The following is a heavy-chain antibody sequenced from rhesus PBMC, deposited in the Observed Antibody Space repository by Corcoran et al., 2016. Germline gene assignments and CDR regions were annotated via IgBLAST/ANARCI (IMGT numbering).Heavy chain of an antibody. V-gene: IGHV4-169*01. D-gene: IGHD2-39*01. CDR2: IYGSCSST. Sequence: QLQLQESGPGLVKPSETLSVTCAVSGGSISSSYWSWIRQAPGKGLKWIGNIYGSCSSTNYNPSLKSQVTRSVDTSKNQLSLKLSSVTTADTAVYYCARVSVRLAFDFWGQGLRVTVSS. CDR3: ARVSVRLAFDF. J-gene: IGHJ3*01. CDR1: GGSISSSY.